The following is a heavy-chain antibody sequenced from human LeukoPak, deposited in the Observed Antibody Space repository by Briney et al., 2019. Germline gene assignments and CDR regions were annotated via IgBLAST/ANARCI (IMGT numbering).Heavy chain of an antibody. Sequence: GGSLRLSCAASGFTVSSNYMSWVRQAPGKGLEWVSFIYSSVTHYSDSVKGRFTISRDNSKNTLFLQMNSLRSEDTAVYYCARDSSGYYYGENNYNWFDPWGQGTLVTVSS. V-gene: IGHV3-53*05. CDR1: GFTVSSNY. D-gene: IGHD3-22*01. CDR3: ARDSSGYYYGENNYNWFDP. CDR2: IYSSVT. J-gene: IGHJ5*02.